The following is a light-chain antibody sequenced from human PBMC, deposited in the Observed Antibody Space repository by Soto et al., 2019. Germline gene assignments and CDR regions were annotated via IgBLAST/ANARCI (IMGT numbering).Light chain of an antibody. V-gene: IGKV3-15*01. CDR2: GAS. Sequence: EIVMTQSPATLSVSPGERATLSCRASQSVSSNLAWYQQKPGQAPRLLMYGASSRATGVPARFSGSGSGTEFTLSISSLQSEDVAFYYCQQYDKWPWTFGQGTKVEI. J-gene: IGKJ1*01. CDR1: QSVSSN. CDR3: QQYDKWPWT.